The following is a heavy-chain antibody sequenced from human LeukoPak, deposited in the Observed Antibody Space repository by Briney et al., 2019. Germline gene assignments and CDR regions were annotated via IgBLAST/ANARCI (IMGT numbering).Heavy chain of an antibody. V-gene: IGHV4-30-2*01. CDR3: ARAVGDYGWFDY. J-gene: IGHJ4*02. D-gene: IGHD4-17*01. CDR2: IYHSGST. Sequence: SETLSLTCAVSGGSISSGGYSWSWIRQPPGKGLEWIGYIYHSGSTYYNPSLKSRVTISVDRSKNQFSLKLSSVTAADTAVYYCARAVGDYGWFDYWGQGTLVTVSS. CDR1: GGSISSGGYS.